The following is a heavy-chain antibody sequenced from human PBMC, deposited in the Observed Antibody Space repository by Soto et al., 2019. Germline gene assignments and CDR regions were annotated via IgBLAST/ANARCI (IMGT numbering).Heavy chain of an antibody. CDR1: GWSFSGYA. CDR3: ARGVQQLLECFHAPRWFDT. CDR2: IKHSGST. D-gene: IGHD3-3*01. V-gene: IGHV4-34*01. Sequence: PXESLTLPCAVYGWSFSGYAMSWIRQPPGKGLDWIGEIKHSGSTNYNPSLKSRITISVDKSKNQFSLKLGSVTAADTAVYYCARGVQQLLECFHAPRWFDTWAHGTLVTVSS. J-gene: IGHJ5*01.